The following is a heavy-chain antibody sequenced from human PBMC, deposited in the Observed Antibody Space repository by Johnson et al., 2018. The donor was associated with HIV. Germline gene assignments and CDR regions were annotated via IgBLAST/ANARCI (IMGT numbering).Heavy chain of an antibody. V-gene: IGHV3-74*01. CDR2: INSDGSDT. Sequence: VQLVESGGDLVQPGGSLRLSCAASRFTFSSYWMHWVRQVPGKGLVWVSGINSDGSDTRYADSVKGRFTISRDNAKTTLYLQMNSLRAEDTAVYYCARFRSSNWFDAFDIWGQGTMVTVSA. J-gene: IGHJ3*02. CDR3: ARFRSSNWFDAFDI. D-gene: IGHD6-13*01. CDR1: RFTFSSYW.